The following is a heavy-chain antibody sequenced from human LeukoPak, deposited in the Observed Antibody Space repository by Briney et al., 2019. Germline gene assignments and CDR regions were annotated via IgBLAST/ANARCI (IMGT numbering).Heavy chain of an antibody. CDR2: ISSSSSYI. Sequence: GGSLRLSCAASGFTFSSYSMNWVRQAPGKGLEWVSSISSSSSYICYADSVKGRFTISRDNAKNSLYLQMNSLRAEDTAVYYCASDGVERKGVVGVRAFDIWGQGTMVTVSS. V-gene: IGHV3-21*04. CDR1: GFTFSSYS. CDR3: ASDGVERKGVVGVRAFDI. J-gene: IGHJ3*02. D-gene: IGHD2-15*01.